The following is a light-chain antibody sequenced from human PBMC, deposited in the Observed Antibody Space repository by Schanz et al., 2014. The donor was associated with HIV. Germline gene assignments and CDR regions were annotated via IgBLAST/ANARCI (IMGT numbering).Light chain of an antibody. CDR2: EVN. CDR3: NSYVGNSVWV. V-gene: IGLV2-8*01. Sequence: QSALTQPPSASGSPGHSVTISCTGTTSDIGAYNYVSWYQLHPGRAPKLIIFEVNRRPSGVPNRFSGSKSGNTASLTVSGLQAEDEADYYCNSYVGNSVWVFGGGTKLTVL. CDR1: TSDIGAYNY. J-gene: IGLJ3*02.